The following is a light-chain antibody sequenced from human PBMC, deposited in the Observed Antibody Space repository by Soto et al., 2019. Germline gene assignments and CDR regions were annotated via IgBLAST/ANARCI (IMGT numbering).Light chain of an antibody. J-gene: IGKJ3*01. Sequence: EIVLTQSPGTLSFSPGEIATLSCRASQSVSSSFLAWYQQKPGQAPSLLIYGASNRATGIPARFSGSGSGTDFTLTISRLEPEDFAVYYCQQYGSSPQGVTFGPGAKVDIK. CDR2: GAS. V-gene: IGKV3-20*01. CDR3: QQYGSSPQGVT. CDR1: QSVSSSF.